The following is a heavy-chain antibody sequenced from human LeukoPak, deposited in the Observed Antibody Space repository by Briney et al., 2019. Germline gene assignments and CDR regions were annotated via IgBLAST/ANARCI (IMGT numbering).Heavy chain of an antibody. J-gene: IGHJ4*02. D-gene: IGHD3-3*01. CDR1: GGSISSYY. V-gene: IGHV4-59*01. CDR2: IYYSGST. Sequence: SETLSLTCPVSGGSISSYYWSWIRPPPGKGLEWIGYIYYSGSTNYNPSLKSRVTISVDTSKNQFSLKLSSVTAADTAVYYCARGTYYDFWSGPWNFDYWGQGTLVTVSS. CDR3: ARGTYYDFWSGPWNFDY.